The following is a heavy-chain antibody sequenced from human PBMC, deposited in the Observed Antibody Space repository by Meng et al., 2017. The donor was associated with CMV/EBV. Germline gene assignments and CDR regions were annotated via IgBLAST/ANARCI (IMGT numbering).Heavy chain of an antibody. CDR2: ISWDGGST. CDR3: AKNHEYGSGSYLGLDY. Sequence: GESLKISCAASGFTFDDYAMHWVRQAPGKGLEWVSLISWDGGSTYYADSVKGRFTISRDNSKNTLYLQMNSLRAEDTAVYYCAKNHEYGSGSYLGLDYWGQGTLVTVSS. D-gene: IGHD3-10*01. J-gene: IGHJ4*02. V-gene: IGHV3-43D*03. CDR1: GFTFDDYA.